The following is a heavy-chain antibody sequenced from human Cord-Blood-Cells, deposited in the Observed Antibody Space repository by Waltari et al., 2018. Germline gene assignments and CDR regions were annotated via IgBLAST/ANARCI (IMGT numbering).Heavy chain of an antibody. Sequence: QLQLQESGPGLMKPSETLSLTCTVSGGSISSSSYYWGWIRQPPGKGLEWIGRIYYSGSTYYNPSLKRRVTISVDTSKNQFSLKLSSVTAADTAVYYCARRGGGCGGDCYTFDYWGQGTLVTVSS. CDR1: GGSISSSSYY. D-gene: IGHD2-21*02. J-gene: IGHJ4*02. CDR3: ARRGGGCGGDCYTFDY. V-gene: IGHV4-39*07. CDR2: IYYSGST.